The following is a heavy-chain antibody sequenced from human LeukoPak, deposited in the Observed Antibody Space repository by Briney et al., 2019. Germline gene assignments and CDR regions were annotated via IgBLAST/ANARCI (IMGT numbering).Heavy chain of an antibody. V-gene: IGHV3-43*01. D-gene: IGHD2-2*01. Sequence: PGGSLRLSCAASGFTFDDYTMHWVRQAPGKGLEWVSVISWDGGRNDYADSVKGRFTTSRDNSGRSLILQMNTLRTEDTALYYCAKGSIVAAAPYYYAMDVWGQGTTVTVSS. CDR1: GFTFDDYT. CDR3: AKGSIVAAAPYYYAMDV. CDR2: ISWDGGRN. J-gene: IGHJ6*02.